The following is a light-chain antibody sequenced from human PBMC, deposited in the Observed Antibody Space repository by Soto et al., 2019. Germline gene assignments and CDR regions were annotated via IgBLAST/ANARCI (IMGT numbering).Light chain of an antibody. CDR3: QQVESYPST. Sequence: EIVLTQFPATLSLSPGDGATLSCRASQSVSSYLAWYQQKPGQAPRLLIYGASTRATGIPARFTGSGSGTEFTLTISSLQPEDFATYYCQQVESYPSTFGGGTKVDIK. J-gene: IGKJ4*01. CDR2: GAS. V-gene: IGKV3-11*01. CDR1: QSVSSY.